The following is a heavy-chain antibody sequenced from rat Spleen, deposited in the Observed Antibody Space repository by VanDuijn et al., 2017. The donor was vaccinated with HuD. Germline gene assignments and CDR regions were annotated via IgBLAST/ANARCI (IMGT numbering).Heavy chain of an antibody. CDR3: TRESYSSYIY. J-gene: IGHJ2*01. CDR1: GFTFGNYY. V-gene: IGHV5S23*01. D-gene: IGHD1-2*01. CDR2: ITNSGGST. Sequence: EVQLVESGGGLVQPGRSLKLSCAASGFTFGNYYMAWVRQAPTKGLEWVASITNSGGSTYYRDSVKGRFTISRDNAKSTLYLQMDSLRSEDTATYYCTRESYSSYIYWGQGVMVTVSS.